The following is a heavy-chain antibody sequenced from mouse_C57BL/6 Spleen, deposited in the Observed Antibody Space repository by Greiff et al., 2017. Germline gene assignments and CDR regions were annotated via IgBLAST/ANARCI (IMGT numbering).Heavy chain of an antibody. J-gene: IGHJ2*01. CDR1: GYTFTSYD. Sequence: VQLQQSGPELVKPGASVKLSCKASGYTFTSYDINWVEQRPGQGLEWIGEIYPRDGSTKYNEKFKGKATLTGDTSSSTAYMELHSLTSEDSAVYFCARYEGFDYWGKGTTLTVSS. D-gene: IGHD2-3*01. CDR3: ARYEGFDY. V-gene: IGHV1-85*01. CDR2: IYPRDGST.